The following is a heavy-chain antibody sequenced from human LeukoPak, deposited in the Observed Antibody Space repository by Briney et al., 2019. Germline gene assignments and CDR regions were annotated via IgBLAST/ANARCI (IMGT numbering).Heavy chain of an antibody. J-gene: IGHJ4*02. CDR2: ISPNSGGT. Sequence: ASVKVSCKASGYTFTGYYMHWVRQAPGQGLEWMGWISPNSGGTNYAQKFQGRVTMTRDTSISTAYMELSRLRSDDTAVYYCAREDGSSWPNFDYWGQGTLVTVSS. CDR1: GYTFTGYY. D-gene: IGHD6-13*01. CDR3: AREDGSSWPNFDY. V-gene: IGHV1-2*02.